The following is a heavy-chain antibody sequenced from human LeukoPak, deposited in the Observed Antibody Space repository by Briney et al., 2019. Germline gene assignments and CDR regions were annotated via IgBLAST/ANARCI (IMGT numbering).Heavy chain of an antibody. J-gene: IGHJ4*02. CDR1: GFTFSSYG. D-gene: IGHD6-19*01. V-gene: IGHV3-33*06. CDR2: IWYDGSNK. Sequence: GGSLRLSCAASGFTFSSYGMHWVRQAAGKGLEWVAVIWYDGSNKYYADSVKGRFTISRDNSKNTLYLQMNSLRAEDTAVYYCAKSGIAVAGTHDYFDYWGQGTLVTVSS. CDR3: AKSGIAVAGTHDYFDY.